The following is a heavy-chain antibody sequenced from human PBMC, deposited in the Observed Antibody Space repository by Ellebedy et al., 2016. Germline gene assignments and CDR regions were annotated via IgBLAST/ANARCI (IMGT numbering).Heavy chain of an antibody. CDR3: ASGRGGYYASYDY. D-gene: IGHD3-3*01. CDR2: IIPIFGTA. J-gene: IGHJ4*02. CDR1: GGTFSSYA. Sequence: SVKVSCXASGGTFSSYAISWVRQAPGQGLEWMGGIIPIFGTANYAQKFQGRVTITADESTSTAYMELSSLRSEDTAVYYCASGRGGYYASYDYWGQGTLVTVSS. V-gene: IGHV1-69*13.